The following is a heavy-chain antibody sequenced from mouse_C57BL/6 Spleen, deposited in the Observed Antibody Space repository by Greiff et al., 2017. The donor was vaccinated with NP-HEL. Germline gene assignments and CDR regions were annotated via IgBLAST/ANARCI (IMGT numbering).Heavy chain of an antibody. CDR2: IDPSDSYT. CDR3: ARPEGGNPYYAMDY. J-gene: IGHJ4*01. Sequence: QVHVKQPGAELVKPGASVKLSCKASGYTFTSYWMQWVKQRPGQGLEWIGEIDPSDSYTNYNQKFKGKATLTVDTSSSTAYMQLSSLTSEDSAVYYCARPEGGNPYYAMDYWGQGTSVTVSS. D-gene: IGHD1-1*02. CDR1: GYTFTSYW. V-gene: IGHV1-50*01.